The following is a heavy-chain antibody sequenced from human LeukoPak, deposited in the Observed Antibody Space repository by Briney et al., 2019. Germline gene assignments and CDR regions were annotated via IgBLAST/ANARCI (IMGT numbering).Heavy chain of an antibody. J-gene: IGHJ5*02. D-gene: IGHD3-22*01. CDR2: INPNSGGT. CDR1: GYTFTGYY. Sequence: ASVKVSCKAPGYTFTGYYMHWVRQAPGQGLEWMGWINPNSGGTNYAQKFQGRVTMTRDTSISTAYMELSRLRSDDTAVYYCALVMTTENWFDPWGQGTLVTVSS. CDR3: ALVMTTENWFDP. V-gene: IGHV1-2*02.